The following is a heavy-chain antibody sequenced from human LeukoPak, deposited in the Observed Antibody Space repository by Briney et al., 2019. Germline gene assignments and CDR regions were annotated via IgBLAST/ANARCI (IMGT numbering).Heavy chain of an antibody. CDR2: IYPGDSDV. Sequence: PGESLKISCKGSGYSFSNYWIGWERQMPGKGLEWMGIIYPGDSDVRYSPSFQGQVTISADKSISTAYLQWSSLQASDTAMYYCARQGYNSTWDRYLAYWGQGTQVTVSS. CDR1: GYSFSNYW. J-gene: IGHJ4*02. D-gene: IGHD6-13*01. V-gene: IGHV5-51*01. CDR3: ARQGYNSTWDRYLAY.